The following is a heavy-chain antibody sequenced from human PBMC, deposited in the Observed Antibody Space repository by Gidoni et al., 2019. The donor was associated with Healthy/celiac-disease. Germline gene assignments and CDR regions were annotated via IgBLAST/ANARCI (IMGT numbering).Heavy chain of an antibody. J-gene: IGHJ3*02. Sequence: QVQLQESGPGLVTPSQTLSLTCTVSGGSISSGGYYWSWIRQHPGKGLEWIGYIYYSGSTYYNPSLKSRVTISVDTSKNQFSLKLSSVTAADTAVYYCARVLVVAATDAFDIWGQGTMVTVSS. V-gene: IGHV4-31*03. CDR1: GGSISSGGYY. D-gene: IGHD2-15*01. CDR2: IYYSGST. CDR3: ARVLVVAATDAFDI.